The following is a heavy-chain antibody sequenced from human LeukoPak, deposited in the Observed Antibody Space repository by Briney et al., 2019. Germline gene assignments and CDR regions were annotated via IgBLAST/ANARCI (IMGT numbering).Heavy chain of an antibody. Sequence: SSQTLSLTCTVSGGSISSGGYYWSWIRQHPGKGLEWIGYIYYSGSTYYNPSLKSRVTISVDTSKNQFSLKLSSVTAADTAVYYCARGEYYYYYGMDVWGQGTTVTVSS. V-gene: IGHV4-31*03. CDR3: ARGEYYYYYGMDV. CDR1: GGSISSGGYY. CDR2: IYYSGST. D-gene: IGHD3-3*01. J-gene: IGHJ6*02.